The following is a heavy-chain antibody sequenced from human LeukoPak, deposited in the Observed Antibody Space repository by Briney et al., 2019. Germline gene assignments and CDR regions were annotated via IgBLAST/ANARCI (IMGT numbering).Heavy chain of an antibody. Sequence: PSETLSLTCTVSGGSISSHYWSWIRQPPGKGLEWIGYIYYSGSTNYNPSLKSRVTISVDTSKNQFSLKLSSATAADTAVYYCASTYDFWSGYPPGYYYYMDVWGKGTTVTVSS. V-gene: IGHV4-59*11. D-gene: IGHD3-3*01. J-gene: IGHJ6*03. CDR3: ASTYDFWSGYPPGYYYYMDV. CDR2: IYYSGST. CDR1: GGSISSHY.